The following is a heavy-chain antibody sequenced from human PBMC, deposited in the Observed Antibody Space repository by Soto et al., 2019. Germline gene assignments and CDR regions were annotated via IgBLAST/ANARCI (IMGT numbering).Heavy chain of an antibody. V-gene: IGHV3-9*01. D-gene: IGHD3-3*01. CDR2: ISWNVGSI. J-gene: IGHJ4*02. Sequence: EVQLVESGGGLVQPGRSLRLSCAASGFTFDDYAMQWVRQAPGKGLEWVSGISWNVGSIAYADSVKGRFTISRDNAKNSLYLQMNSLRAEDTALYYCAKGVAGWYYFDYWCQGTLVTVSS. CDR3: AKGVAGWYYFDY. CDR1: GFTFDDYA.